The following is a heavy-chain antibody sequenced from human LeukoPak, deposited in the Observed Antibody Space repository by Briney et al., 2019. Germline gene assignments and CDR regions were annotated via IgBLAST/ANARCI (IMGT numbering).Heavy chain of an antibody. J-gene: IGHJ4*02. V-gene: IGHV4-34*01. CDR3: AGLSGSYLGVHDY. Sequence: SETLSLTCAVYGGSFSGYYWSWVRQPPGKGLEWIGEINHSGSTNYNPSLKSRVTISVDTSKNQFSLKLSSVTAADTAVCYCAGLSGSYLGVHDYWGQGTLVTVSS. CDR2: INHSGST. D-gene: IGHD3-10*01. CDR1: GGSFSGYY.